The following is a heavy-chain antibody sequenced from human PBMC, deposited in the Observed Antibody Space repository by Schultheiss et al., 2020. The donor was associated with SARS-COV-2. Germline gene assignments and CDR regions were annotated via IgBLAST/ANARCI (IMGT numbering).Heavy chain of an antibody. J-gene: IGHJ3*02. CDR2: IYYSGST. CDR3: ARLHAYCSSTSCEWGAFDI. D-gene: IGHD2-2*01. V-gene: IGHV4-61*01. CDR1: GGSVSSGSYY. Sequence: SETLSLTCTVSGGSVSSGSYYWSWIRRPPGKGLEWIGYIYYSGSTNYNPSLKSRVTISVDTSKNQFSLKLSSVTAADTALYYCARLHAYCSSTSCEWGAFDIWGQGTMVTVSS.